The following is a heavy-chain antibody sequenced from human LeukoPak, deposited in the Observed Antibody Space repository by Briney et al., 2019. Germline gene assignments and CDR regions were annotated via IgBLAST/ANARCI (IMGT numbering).Heavy chain of an antibody. V-gene: IGHV3-23*01. CDR2: IGGSGAKT. J-gene: IGHJ4*02. D-gene: IGHD6-19*01. CDR3: TKDPGLFTRGWDGNF. Sequence: GGSLRLSCAASGFTFSNYAISWVRQAPGKGLDWVSTIGGSGAKTFYADSVKGHFTISRDNSQNTVHLQMNALGAEDTAVYYCTKDPGLFTRGWDGNFWGQGTQVTVSS. CDR1: GFTFSNYA.